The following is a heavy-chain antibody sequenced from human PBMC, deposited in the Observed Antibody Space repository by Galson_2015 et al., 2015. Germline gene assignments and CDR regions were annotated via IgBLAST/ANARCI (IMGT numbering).Heavy chain of an antibody. V-gene: IGHV4-59*01. Sequence: ETLSLTCTVSGGSISSYYWSWIRQPPGKGLEWIGYIYYSGSTNYNPSLKSRVTISVDMSKNQFSLKLSSVTAADTAVYYCAGSPSSGWSFDYWGQGTLVTVSS. CDR3: AGSPSSGWSFDY. CDR2: IYYSGST. CDR1: GGSISSYY. J-gene: IGHJ4*02. D-gene: IGHD6-19*01.